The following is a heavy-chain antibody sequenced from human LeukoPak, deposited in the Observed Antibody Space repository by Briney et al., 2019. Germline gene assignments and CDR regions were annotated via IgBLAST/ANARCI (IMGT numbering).Heavy chain of an antibody. CDR3: ARVISVLNGFDY. J-gene: IGHJ4*02. CDR1: GFTFRNYG. CDR2: IRSDGSDK. V-gene: IGHV3-30*02. D-gene: IGHD2-8*01. Sequence: PGGSLRLSCAASGFTFRNYGMHWVRRTPGKGLEWVAFIRSDGSDKYYADSVKGRFTISRDTSRNTLYLQMNGLRAEDTAPYYCARVISVLNGFDYWGQGTLVTVSS.